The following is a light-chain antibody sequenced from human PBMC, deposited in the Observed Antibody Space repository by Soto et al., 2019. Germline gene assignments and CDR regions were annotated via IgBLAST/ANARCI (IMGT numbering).Light chain of an antibody. CDR1: SSDVGGYDY. CDR3: SSYSISTADL. V-gene: IGLV2-14*01. CDR2: EVS. J-gene: IGLJ1*01. Sequence: QSALTQPAPVSGSPGQSITISCTGTSSDVGGYDYVSWYQLHPGKAPKLMVFEVSNRPSGVSYRFSGSKSGNTASLTISGLQAEYEADYFCSSYSISTADLFGTGTKVTVL.